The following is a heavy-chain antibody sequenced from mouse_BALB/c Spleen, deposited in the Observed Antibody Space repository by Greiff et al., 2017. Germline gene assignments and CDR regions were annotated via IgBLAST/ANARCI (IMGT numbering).Heavy chain of an antibody. Sequence: EVMLVESGGGLVKPGGSLKLSCAASGFTFSSYAMSWVRQTPEKRLEWVASISSGGSTYYPDSVKGRFTISRDNARNILYLQMSSLRSEDTAMYYCARGHYGSSYWFAYWGQGTLVTVSA. CDR3: ARGHYGSSYWFAY. CDR1: GFTFSSYA. V-gene: IGHV5-6-5*01. CDR2: ISSGGST. J-gene: IGHJ3*01. D-gene: IGHD1-1*01.